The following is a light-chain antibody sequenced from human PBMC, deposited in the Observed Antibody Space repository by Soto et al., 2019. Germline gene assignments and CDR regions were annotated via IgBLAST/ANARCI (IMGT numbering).Light chain of an antibody. V-gene: IGLV2-14*03. J-gene: IGLJ2*01. CDR3: SSFTTSSTVL. Sequence: QSALTQPASMSGSPGQSITISCTGTSSDVGAYDYVSWYQQHPGKAPKLMIYDVSNRPSGISNRFSGSKSGNTASLTISGLQAEDEAYYHCSSFTTSSTVLFGGGTKVTVL. CDR1: SSDVGAYDY. CDR2: DVS.